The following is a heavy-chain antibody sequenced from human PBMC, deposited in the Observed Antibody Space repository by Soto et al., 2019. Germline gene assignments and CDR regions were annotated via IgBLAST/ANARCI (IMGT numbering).Heavy chain of an antibody. CDR1: GFTLSSYC. CDR3: ARGYSSFKPPPLDY. Sequence: GGSLRPSFFGAGFTLSSYCLPWGRPGSGKGLEWVAVIWYDGSNKYYADSVKGRFTISRDNSKNTLYLQMNSLRAEDTAVYYCARGYSSFKPPPLDYWGQGTLVTVSS. V-gene: IGHV3-33*01. J-gene: IGHJ4*02. CDR2: IWYDGSNK. D-gene: IGHD6-13*01.